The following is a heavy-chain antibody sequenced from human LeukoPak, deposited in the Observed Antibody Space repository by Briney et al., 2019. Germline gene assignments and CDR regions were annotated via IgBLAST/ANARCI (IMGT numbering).Heavy chain of an antibody. V-gene: IGHV3-7*01. J-gene: IGHJ4*02. Sequence: GGSLRLSCAAPGFTFTCCWMSWVRQTPGKGLEWVASIKQDGREKFYADSVKGRFTISRDNAKNSLYLQVNSLRAEDTAVYYCARVPGRTRYFDSWGQGILVTVSS. CDR2: IKQDGREK. CDR3: ARVPGRTRYFDS. CDR1: GFTFTCCW. D-gene: IGHD1-26*01.